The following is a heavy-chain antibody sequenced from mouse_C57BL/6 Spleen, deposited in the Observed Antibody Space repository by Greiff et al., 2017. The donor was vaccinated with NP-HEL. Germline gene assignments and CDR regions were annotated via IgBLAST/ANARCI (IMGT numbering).Heavy chain of an antibody. Sequence: EVQLQQSGAELVRPGASVKLSCTASGFNIKDDYMHWVKQRPEQGLEWIGWIDPENGDTEYASKFQGKATITADTSSNTAYLQLSSLTSEDTAVYYCTNYGSNWYFDVWGTGTTVTVSS. CDR2: IDPENGDT. CDR1: GFNIKDDY. CDR3: TNYGSNWYFDV. V-gene: IGHV14-4*01. J-gene: IGHJ1*03. D-gene: IGHD1-1*01.